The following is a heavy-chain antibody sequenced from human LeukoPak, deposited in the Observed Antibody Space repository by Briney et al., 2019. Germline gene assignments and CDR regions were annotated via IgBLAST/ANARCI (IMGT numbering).Heavy chain of an antibody. CDR1: GYTFTGYY. V-gene: IGHV1-2*02. CDR3: ARNWPNGTYRNGFAP. D-gene: IGHD1-1*01. Sequence: GASVKVSCKASGYTFTGYYMHWVRQAPGQGLEWMGWINPNSGGTNYAQKFQGRVTMTRDTSISTAYMELSRLRSDDTAVYYCARNWPNGTYRNGFAPWGRGTLVPVP. CDR2: INPNSGGT. J-gene: IGHJ5*02.